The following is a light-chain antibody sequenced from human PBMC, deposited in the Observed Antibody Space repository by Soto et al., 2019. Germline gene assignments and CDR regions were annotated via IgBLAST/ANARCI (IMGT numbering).Light chain of an antibody. J-gene: IGKJ4*01. CDR1: QSVGSK. Sequence: VMTQSPSTLSVSPGERATLSCRASQSVGSKLAWYQQKPGQAPRLLIYGASTRATGIPARFSGSGSGTEFTLTISSLQSEDFEVYFCQQYDTWPITFGGGAKVEIK. CDR2: GAS. CDR3: QQYDTWPIT. V-gene: IGKV3-15*01.